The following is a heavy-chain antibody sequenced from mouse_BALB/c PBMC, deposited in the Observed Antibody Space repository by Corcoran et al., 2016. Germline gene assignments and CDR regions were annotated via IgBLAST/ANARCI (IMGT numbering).Heavy chain of an antibody. CDR1: GYTFTSYV. D-gene: IGHD2-14*01. CDR2: INPYNDGT. CDR3: ASRYDEAWFAY. V-gene: IGHV1S136*01. Sequence: EVQLQQSGPELVKPGASVKMSCKASGYTFTSYVMHWVKQKPGQGLEWIGYINPYNDGTKYNEKFKGKATLTSDKSSSTAYMELSSLTSEDSAVYYGASRYDEAWFAYWGQGTLVTVSA. J-gene: IGHJ3*01.